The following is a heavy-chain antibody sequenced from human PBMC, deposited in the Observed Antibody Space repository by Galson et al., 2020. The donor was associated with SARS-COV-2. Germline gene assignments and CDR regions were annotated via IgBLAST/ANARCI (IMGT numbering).Heavy chain of an antibody. CDR1: GFTLSRNY. Sequence: GESPKIPCSAAGFTLSRNYMSRVRQAPGKGLGWVSVIYSGGNSYYADCVKGRFTLSRDNSKNTLYLQMNSLRAEDTAVYYCARERMEVRGVSFDYWGQGTLVTVSS. V-gene: IGHV3-66*02. D-gene: IGHD3-10*01. J-gene: IGHJ4*02. CDR2: IYSGGNS. CDR3: ARERMEVRGVSFDY.